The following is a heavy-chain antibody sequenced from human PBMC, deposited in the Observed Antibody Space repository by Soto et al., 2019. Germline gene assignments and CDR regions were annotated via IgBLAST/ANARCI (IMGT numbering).Heavy chain of an antibody. CDR2: IIPIFGTA. D-gene: IGHD6-6*01. J-gene: IGHJ6*02. CDR3: ARDSFIRAAPPLYYYYGMDV. Sequence: QVQLVQSGAEVRKPGSSVRVSCKASGGSFNRHTISWVRQAPGQGLEWMGGIIPIFGTANHAQKFQGRVTIIADESTSTVYMELSSLRSDDTAIYYCARDSFIRAAPPLYYYYGMDVWGQGTTVTVSS. V-gene: IGHV1-69*01. CDR1: GGSFNRHT.